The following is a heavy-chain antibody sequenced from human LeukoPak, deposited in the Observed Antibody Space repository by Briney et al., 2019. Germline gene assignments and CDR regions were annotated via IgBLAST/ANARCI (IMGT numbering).Heavy chain of an antibody. CDR3: ARDLVSRYYYDSSGYSDY. J-gene: IGHJ4*02. Sequence: ASVKVSCKASGYTFTSYGISWVRQAPGQGLEWMGWISAYNGNTNYAQKLQGRVTMTTDTSTSTAYMELRSLRSDDTAVYYCARDLVSRYYYDSSGYSDYWGQGTLVTVSS. CDR1: GYTFTSYG. V-gene: IGHV1-18*01. D-gene: IGHD3-22*01. CDR2: ISAYNGNT.